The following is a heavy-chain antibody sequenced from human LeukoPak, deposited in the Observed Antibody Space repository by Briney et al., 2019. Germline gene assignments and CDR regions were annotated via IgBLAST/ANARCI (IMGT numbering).Heavy chain of an antibody. CDR1: GYTFTSYG. CDR3: ARDSFSSSWYGPKSPAYFDY. D-gene: IGHD6-13*01. V-gene: IGHV1-18*01. CDR2: ISAYNGNT. Sequence: GASVNVSCKASGYTFTSYGISWVRQAPGQGLEWMGWISAYNGNTNYAQKLQGRVTMTTDTSTSTAYMELRSLRSDDTAVYYCARDSFSSSWYGPKSPAYFDYWGQGTLVTVSS. J-gene: IGHJ4*02.